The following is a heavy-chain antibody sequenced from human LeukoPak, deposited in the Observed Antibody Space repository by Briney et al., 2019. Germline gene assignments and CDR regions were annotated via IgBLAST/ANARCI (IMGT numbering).Heavy chain of an antibody. CDR2: INPNSGNT. D-gene: IGHD6-13*01. CDR3: ARDQGGYYSSSWVFDY. CDR1: GYTFTGYY. Sequence: ASVKVSCKASGYTFTGYYMHWVRQAPGQGLEWMGWINPNSGNTGYAQKFQGRVTMTRNTSISTAYMELSSLRSEDTAVYYCARDQGGYYSSSWVFDYWGQGTLVTVSS. J-gene: IGHJ4*02. V-gene: IGHV1-8*02.